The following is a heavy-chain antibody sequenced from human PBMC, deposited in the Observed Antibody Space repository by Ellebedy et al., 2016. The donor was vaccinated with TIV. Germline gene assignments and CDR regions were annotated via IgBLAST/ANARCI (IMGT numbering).Heavy chain of an antibody. CDR1: GFSLRTSEVG. Sequence: SGPTLVKPTQTLTLTCTFSGFSLRTSEVGVGWIRQPPGKALEWLALIFSGDDKRYSPSLKSRLTLTKDTSKNQVVLTMTNMDPVDTATYYCAHRRASGWYDYWGQGTLVTVSS. D-gene: IGHD6-19*01. J-gene: IGHJ4*02. V-gene: IGHV2-5*02. CDR2: IFSGDDK. CDR3: AHRRASGWYDY.